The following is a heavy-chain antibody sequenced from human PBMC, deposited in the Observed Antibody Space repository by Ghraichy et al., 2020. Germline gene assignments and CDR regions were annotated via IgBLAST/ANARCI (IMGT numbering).Heavy chain of an antibody. CDR2: IWYDGSNK. D-gene: IGHD3-9*01. CDR3: ARDPYYDILTGYYRGDYFDY. J-gene: IGHJ4*02. V-gene: IGHV3-33*01. CDR1: GFTLSSYG. Sequence: GGSLRLSCTVSGFTLSSYGMHWIRQAPGKGLEWVAVIWYDGSNKYYADSVKGRFTISRDDSMDTLYLQMNSLRPEDTAVYYCARDPYYDILTGYYRGDYFDYWGQGTLVTVSS.